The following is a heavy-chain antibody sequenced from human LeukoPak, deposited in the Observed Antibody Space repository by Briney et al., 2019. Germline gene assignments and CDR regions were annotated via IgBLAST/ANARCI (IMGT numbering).Heavy chain of an antibody. V-gene: IGHV4-39*01. CDR2: IYYSGST. D-gene: IGHD3-10*01. J-gene: IGHJ4*02. Sequence: SETLSLTCTVSGGSISSSSYYWGWIRQPPGKGLEWIGSIYYSGSTYYNPSLKSRVTISVDTSKNQFSLKLSSVTAADTAVYYCASTYYYGSGSYYIHWGQGTLVTVSP. CDR1: GGSISSSSYY. CDR3: ASTYYYGSGSYYIH.